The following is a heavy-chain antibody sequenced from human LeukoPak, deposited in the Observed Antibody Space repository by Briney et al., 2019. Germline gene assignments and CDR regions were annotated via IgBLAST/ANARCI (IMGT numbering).Heavy chain of an antibody. V-gene: IGHV3-48*04. CDR3: ADTKTFYYETSSYPYYYYYYYMNV. D-gene: IGHD3-22*01. Sequence: GGSLRLSCAASGFTFSDYSMNWVRQAPGQGLEWISYIDSSSATVYYADSVKGRLTVSRDNAKKSLYLQMNSLRVEDSAVYYCADTKTFYYETSSYPYYYYYYYMNVWGRGTTVTVSS. J-gene: IGHJ6*03. CDR1: GFTFSDYS. CDR2: IDSSSATV.